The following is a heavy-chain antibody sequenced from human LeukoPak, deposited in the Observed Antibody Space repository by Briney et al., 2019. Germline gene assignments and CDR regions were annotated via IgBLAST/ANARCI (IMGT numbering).Heavy chain of an antibody. D-gene: IGHD3-10*01. CDR1: GYTFTSYG. V-gene: IGHV1-18*01. Sequence: ASVKVSCKASGYTFTSYGISWVRQAPGQGLEWMGWISAYNGNTNYAQKLQGRVTMTTDTSTSTAYMELRSLRSEDTAVYYCARAPPYYYGSGSRDDYWGQGTLVTVSS. CDR3: ARAPPYYYGSGSRDDY. J-gene: IGHJ4*02. CDR2: ISAYNGNT.